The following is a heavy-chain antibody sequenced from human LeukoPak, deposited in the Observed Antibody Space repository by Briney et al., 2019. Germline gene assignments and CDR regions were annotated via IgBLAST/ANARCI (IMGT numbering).Heavy chain of an antibody. CDR1: GFTVSSNY. CDR2: IYSGGST. CDR3: ARESYSGTDYYYGMDV. D-gene: IGHD1-26*01. Sequence: GGSLRLSCAASGFTVSSNYMSWVRQAPGKGLEWVSVIYSGGSTYYADSVKGRFTISRDNSKNTLYLQMNSLRAEDTAVYYCARESYSGTDYYYGMDVWGQGTTVTVSS. V-gene: IGHV3-66*01. J-gene: IGHJ6*02.